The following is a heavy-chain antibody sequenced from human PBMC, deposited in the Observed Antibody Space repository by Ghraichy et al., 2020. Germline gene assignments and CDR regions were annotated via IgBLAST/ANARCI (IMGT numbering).Heavy chain of an antibody. CDR1: GGFISSYY. CDR2: IYYSGST. Sequence: SETLSLTCTVSGGFISSYYWSWIRQPPGKGLEWIGYIYYSGSTNYNPSLKSRVTISVDTSKNQFSLKLSSVTAADTAVYYCARVGGYDEYYYYGMDVWGQGTTVTVSS. J-gene: IGHJ6*02. D-gene: IGHD5-12*01. V-gene: IGHV4-59*01. CDR3: ARVGGYDEYYYYGMDV.